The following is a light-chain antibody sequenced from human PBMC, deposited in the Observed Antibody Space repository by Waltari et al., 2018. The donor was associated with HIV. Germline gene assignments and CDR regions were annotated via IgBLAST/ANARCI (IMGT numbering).Light chain of an antibody. V-gene: IGKV1-5*03. CDR2: KAS. CDR1: QDIDTW. J-gene: IGKJ1*01. CDR3: QQYNTYWT. Sequence: DIQMSQSPSTLSASVGARVTITCRASQDIDTWLAWYQQKPGTAPKPLIYKASSLESGVPSRFSGGGSGTEFTLTISSLQADDFGTYYGQQYNTYWTFGQGTRVEIK.